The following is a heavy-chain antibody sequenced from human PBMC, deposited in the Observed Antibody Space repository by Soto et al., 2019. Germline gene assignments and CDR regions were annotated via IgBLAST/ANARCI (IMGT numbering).Heavy chain of an antibody. V-gene: IGHV4-30-4*01. D-gene: IGHD2-8*01. CDR1: GGSSIGGGRS. CDR2: IFDSGST. J-gene: IGHJ2*01. Sequence: SETLSLSWTVAGGSSIGGGRSWSLIRQPPGKGLEWIGHIFDSGSTYYNPSLKSRLTISVDTSKNQFSLRLSSVTAADTAVYYCAREIMPLTNDWYFDLWGRGTLVTVSS. CDR3: AREIMPLTNDWYFDL.